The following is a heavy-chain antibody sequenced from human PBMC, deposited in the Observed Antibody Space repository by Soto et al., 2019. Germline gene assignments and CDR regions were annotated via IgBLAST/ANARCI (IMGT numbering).Heavy chain of an antibody. CDR3: ARDRAVNWNRNFDH. J-gene: IGHJ4*02. CDR2: INPNSGGT. Sequence: ASVKVSCKASGYTFTGYYMHWVRQAPGQGLEWMGWINPNSGGTNYAQKFQGWVTMTRDTSISTAYMELSRLRSDDTAVYYCARDRAVNWNRNFDHWGQGTLVTVSS. D-gene: IGHD1-1*01. V-gene: IGHV1-2*04. CDR1: GYTFTGYY.